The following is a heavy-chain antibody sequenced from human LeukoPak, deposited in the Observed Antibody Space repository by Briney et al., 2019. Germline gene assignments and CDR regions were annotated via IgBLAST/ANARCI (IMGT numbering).Heavy chain of an antibody. J-gene: IGHJ4*02. D-gene: IGHD3-10*01. CDR3: AKDRQEGNFDY. V-gene: IGHV3-23*01. CDR1: GFTFSSYA. Sequence: GGSLRLSCAASGFTFSSYAMSWVRQAPGKGLEWVSTISGSGGSTYYADSVKGRFTISRDNSKNTLYLQMNSLRAEDAAVYYCAKDRQEGNFDYWGQGTLVTVSS. CDR2: ISGSGGST.